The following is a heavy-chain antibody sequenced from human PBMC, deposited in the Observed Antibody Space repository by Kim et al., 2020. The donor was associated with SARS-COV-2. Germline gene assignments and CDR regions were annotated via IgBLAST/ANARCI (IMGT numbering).Heavy chain of an antibody. CDR3: ARPDSSSWYGRFDY. D-gene: IGHD6-13*01. J-gene: IGHJ4*02. V-gene: IGHV4-39*07. Sequence: NQSMKSRVTISVDTSKNQFSLKLSSVTAADTAVYYCARPDSSSWYGRFDYWGQGTLVTVSS.